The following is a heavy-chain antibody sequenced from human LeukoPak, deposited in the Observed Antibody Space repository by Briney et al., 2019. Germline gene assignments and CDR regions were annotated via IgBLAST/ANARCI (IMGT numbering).Heavy chain of an antibody. D-gene: IGHD2-2*01. CDR2: ISYDGGHK. CDR3: ARTIVVVPAVTDY. Sequence: SGGSLRLSCAASGFTFSSYAMHWVRQAPGKGLEWVAVISYDGGHKSYAGSVKGRFTISRDNSKNTLYLQMHGLSAEDTAVYYCARTIVVVPAVTDYWGQGTLVTVSS. CDR1: GFTFSSYA. J-gene: IGHJ4*02. V-gene: IGHV3-30*01.